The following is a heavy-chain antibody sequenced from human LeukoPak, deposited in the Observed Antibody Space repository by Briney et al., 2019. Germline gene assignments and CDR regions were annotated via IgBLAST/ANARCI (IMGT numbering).Heavy chain of an antibody. CDR2: INTDGSST. CDR3: ARGRQVDRYYFDY. Sequence: GSLILSCAPSGFTFSSYWMHWVRPAPGKGLVWVSRINTDGSSTSYADSVKGRFTISRDNAKNTLYLQMNSLRAEDTAVYYCARGRQVDRYYFDYWGQGTLVTVSS. D-gene: IGHD3/OR15-3a*01. V-gene: IGHV3-74*01. CDR1: GFTFSSYW. J-gene: IGHJ4*02.